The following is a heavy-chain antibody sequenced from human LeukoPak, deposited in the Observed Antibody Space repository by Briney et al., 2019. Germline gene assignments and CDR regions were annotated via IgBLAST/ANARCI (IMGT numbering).Heavy chain of an antibody. D-gene: IGHD6-19*01. CDR1: GFSFSSFW. J-gene: IGHJ4*02. V-gene: IGHV3-7*04. Sequence: GGSPRLSCYASGFSFSSFWMTWVRQAPGKGPEWVAYIHEDQGGNQCLDSLKDRFANSSDNAKDSLFLQMSSLRFEGTAVYYCARANNAGWFDYWGQGTLVTVSS. CDR2: IHEDQGGN. CDR3: ARANNAGWFDY.